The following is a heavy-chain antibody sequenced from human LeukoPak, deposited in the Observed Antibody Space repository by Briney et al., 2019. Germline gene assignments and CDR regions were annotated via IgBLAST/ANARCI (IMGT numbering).Heavy chain of an antibody. Sequence: GASVKVSCKASGYTFTNYYMHWVRQAPGQGLEWMGIINPYGGSTSYAQKFQGRVTMTRDTSTSTVYMELSSLKSEDTAVYYCARDPRLSSGYSTGILWYFDLWGCGTLVTVSS. J-gene: IGHJ2*01. D-gene: IGHD3-22*01. V-gene: IGHV1-46*01. CDR1: GYTFTNYY. CDR2: INPYGGST. CDR3: ARDPRLSSGYSTGILWYFDL.